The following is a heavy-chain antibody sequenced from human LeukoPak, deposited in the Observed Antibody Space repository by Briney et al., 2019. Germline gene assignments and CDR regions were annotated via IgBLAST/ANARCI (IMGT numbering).Heavy chain of an antibody. Sequence: ASVKVSCKASGYTFTDFYMYWVRQAPGQGLEWMGWISAYNGNTNYAQKLQGRVTMTTDTSTSTAYMELRSLRSDDTAVYYCARDLDYGDYFTTFDYWGQGTLVTVSS. CDR2: ISAYNGNT. CDR3: ARDLDYGDYFTTFDY. V-gene: IGHV1-18*04. CDR1: GYTFTDFY. J-gene: IGHJ4*02. D-gene: IGHD4-17*01.